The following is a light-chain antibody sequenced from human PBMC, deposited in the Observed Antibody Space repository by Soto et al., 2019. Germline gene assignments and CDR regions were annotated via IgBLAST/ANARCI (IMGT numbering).Light chain of an antibody. V-gene: IGLV2-14*03. Sequence: QSALTQPASVSGSPGQSITISCTGTSRDVGGYNYVSWYHHHPGKAPKLIIYDVTNRPSGVSDRFSGSKSGNTASLTISGLQAEDEADYYCSSYTSSSTVVFGGGTKLTVL. J-gene: IGLJ2*01. CDR2: DVT. CDR3: SSYTSSSTVV. CDR1: SRDVGGYNY.